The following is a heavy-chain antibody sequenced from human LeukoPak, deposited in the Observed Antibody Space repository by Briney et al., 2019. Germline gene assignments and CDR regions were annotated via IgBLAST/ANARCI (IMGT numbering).Heavy chain of an antibody. CDR3: AKAPVTSCRGAFCYPFDS. CDR1: GFTFTSYG. J-gene: IGHJ4*02. V-gene: IGHV3-23*01. CDR2: ISGSGGNT. D-gene: IGHD2-15*01. Sequence: GGSLRLCCAASGFTFTSYGMSWVRQAPGKGLEWVSGISGSGGNTYYADSVKGRFTISRDNSKNTLYLQMNSLRAEDTAVYYCAKAPVTSCRGAFCYPFDSWGQGTLVTVSS.